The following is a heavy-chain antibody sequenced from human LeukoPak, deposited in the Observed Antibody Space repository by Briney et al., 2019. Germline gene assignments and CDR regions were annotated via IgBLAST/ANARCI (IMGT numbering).Heavy chain of an antibody. Sequence: PGGSLRLSCAASGFTFNTYSMTWVRQAPRKGLEWLSYISSSSDAIWYADSVKGRFTVSRDNAKNSLYLHMNSLRDEDTAVYYCARENWFKFDYWGQGSLVTVSS. CDR3: ARENWFKFDY. CDR1: GFTFNTYS. CDR2: ISSSSDAI. D-gene: IGHD3-10*01. V-gene: IGHV3-48*02. J-gene: IGHJ4*02.